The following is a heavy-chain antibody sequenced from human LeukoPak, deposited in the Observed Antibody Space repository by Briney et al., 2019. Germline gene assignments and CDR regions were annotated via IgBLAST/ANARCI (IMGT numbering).Heavy chain of an antibody. CDR3: ARARLGYCSSTSCYAEVGFDY. J-gene: IGHJ4*02. CDR2: MNPNSGNT. CDR1: GYTFTSYD. Sequence: GASVKVSCKASGYTFTSYDINWVRQATGQGLEWMGWMNPNSGNTGYAQKFQGRVTMTRNTSISTAYMELSRLRSDDTAVYYCARARLGYCSSTSCYAEVGFDYWGQGTLVTVSS. V-gene: IGHV1-8*01. D-gene: IGHD2-2*01.